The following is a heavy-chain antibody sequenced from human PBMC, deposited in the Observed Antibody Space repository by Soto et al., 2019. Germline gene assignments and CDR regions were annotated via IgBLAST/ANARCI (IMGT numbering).Heavy chain of an antibody. J-gene: IGHJ4*02. CDR2: IYWVDDQ. V-gene: IGHV2-5*02. D-gene: IGHD3-3*01. CDR1: GFSLTTSGVG. Sequence: QITLNESGPTQVKPRQTLTLTCTFSGFSLTTSGVGVGWIRQSPGKAPEWLALIYWVDDQRYSPSLKSRLTITKDTSKDQVVLTMADLDPADTATYYCAHRVLRTVFGLVTTTAIYFDFWGQGTPVAVSS. CDR3: AHRVLRTVFGLVTTTAIYFDF.